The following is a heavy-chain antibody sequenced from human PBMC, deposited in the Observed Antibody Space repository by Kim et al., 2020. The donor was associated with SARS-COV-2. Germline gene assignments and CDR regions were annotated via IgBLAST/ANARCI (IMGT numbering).Heavy chain of an antibody. CDR3: ARGLTNRRRPRNYYYDSSGSAGPFDY. D-gene: IGHD3-22*01. J-gene: IGHJ4*02. CDR2: MNPNSGNT. CDR1: GYTFTSYD. V-gene: IGHV1-8*01. Sequence: ASVKVSCKASGYTFTSYDINWVRQATGQGLEWMGWMNPNSGNTGYAQKFQGRVTMTRNTSISTAYMELSSLRSEDTAVYYCARGLTNRRRPRNYYYDSSGSAGPFDYWGQGTLVTVSS.